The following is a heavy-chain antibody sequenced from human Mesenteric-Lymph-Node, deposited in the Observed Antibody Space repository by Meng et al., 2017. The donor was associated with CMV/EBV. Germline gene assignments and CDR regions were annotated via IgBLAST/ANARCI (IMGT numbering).Heavy chain of an antibody. Sequence: GSLRLSCTVSGGSISSYYWSWIRQPPGKGLEWIGYIYYSGSTNYNPSLKSRVTISVDTSKNQFSLKLSSVTAADTAVYYCARGSRPTTGYYDFWSGYFRFDPWGQGTLVTVSS. J-gene: IGHJ5*02. V-gene: IGHV4-59*01. CDR2: IYYSGST. D-gene: IGHD3-3*01. CDR3: ARGSRPTTGYYDFWSGYFRFDP. CDR1: GGSISSYY.